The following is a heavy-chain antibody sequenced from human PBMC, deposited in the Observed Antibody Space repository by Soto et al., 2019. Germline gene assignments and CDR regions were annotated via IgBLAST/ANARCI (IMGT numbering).Heavy chain of an antibody. V-gene: IGHV4-38-2*02. CDR2: IYHSGST. CDR3: AKALAYYYDSRGNWFDP. Sequence: SEPLSLTCTVSGYSISRGYYWGWIRQPPGTGLEWIGSIYHSGSTYYNPSLKSRVTISVDTSKNQFSLKLSSVTAADTAVYYCAKALAYYYDSRGNWFDPWGQGTLVTVSS. CDR1: GYSISRGYY. J-gene: IGHJ5*02. D-gene: IGHD3-22*01.